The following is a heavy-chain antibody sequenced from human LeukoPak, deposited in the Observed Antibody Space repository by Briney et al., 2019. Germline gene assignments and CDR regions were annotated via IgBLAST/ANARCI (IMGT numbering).Heavy chain of an antibody. J-gene: IGHJ4*02. V-gene: IGHV3-66*01. CDR2: IYSGGST. CDR3: AREYYYDSSGYYYRDY. Sequence: GRSLRLSCAASGFTVSSNYMSWVRQAPGKGLEWVSVIYSGGSTYYADSVKGRFTISRDNSKNTLYLQMNSLRAEDTAVYYCAREYYYDSSGYYYRDYWGQGTLVTVSS. D-gene: IGHD3-22*01. CDR1: GFTVSSNY.